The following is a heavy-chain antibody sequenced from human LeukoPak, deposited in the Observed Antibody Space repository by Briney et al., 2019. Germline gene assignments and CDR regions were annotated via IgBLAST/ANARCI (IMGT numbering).Heavy chain of an antibody. D-gene: IGHD3-9*01. CDR1: GFTFSPYI. J-gene: IGHJ4*02. CDR2: ISVGSDVI. V-gene: IGHV3-23*01. Sequence: GGSLRLSCAASGFTFSPYIMSWVRQAPGKGLEWVSAISVGSDVIYYADSVKGRFAISRDNSKHTVYLQMDSPRAEDTAVYYCAKSHVSTATGTGRYFDYWGQGTLVTVSS. CDR3: AKSHVSTATGTGRYFDY.